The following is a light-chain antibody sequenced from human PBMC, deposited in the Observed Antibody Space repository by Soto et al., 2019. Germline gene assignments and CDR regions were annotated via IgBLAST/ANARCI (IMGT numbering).Light chain of an antibody. CDR3: RLYVGSKV. J-gene: IGLJ3*02. V-gene: IGLV2-8*01. Sequence: QSALTQPPSASGSLGQSVTISCTGTSSDVGGYNYVSWYQQHPGKAPKLMISEVSKRTSGLPVRYSGSKSGNTASPTVSGRQAEEEADSYYRLYVGSKVYGGGTKVTVL. CDR1: SSDVGGYNY. CDR2: EVS.